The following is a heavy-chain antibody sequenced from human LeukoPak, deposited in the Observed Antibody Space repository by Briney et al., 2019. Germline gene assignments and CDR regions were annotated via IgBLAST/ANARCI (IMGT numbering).Heavy chain of an antibody. CDR1: GGSISSYY. Sequence: SETLSLTCTVSGGSISSYYWSWIRQPPGKGLEWIGYIYYSGSTHYNPSLKSRVTISVDTSKNQFSLKLSSVTAADTAVYYCARDLGRAFDIWGQGTMVTVSS. J-gene: IGHJ3*02. CDR2: IYYSGST. D-gene: IGHD3-16*01. CDR3: ARDLGRAFDI. V-gene: IGHV4-59*01.